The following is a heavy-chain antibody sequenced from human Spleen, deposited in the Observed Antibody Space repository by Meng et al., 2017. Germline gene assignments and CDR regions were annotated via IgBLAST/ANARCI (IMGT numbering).Heavy chain of an antibody. CDR3: AGGAVVTLIFYHAMDV. CDR2: IYQSGST. J-gene: IGHJ6*02. V-gene: IGHV4-38-2*01. D-gene: IGHD2-21*02. Sequence: QTRSLTGAVSGYSITGSYNWGWSRQSPGKGLEWIGSIYQSGSTYYNPSLKSRVTMSADTSKNQFSLKLTSVTAADTAVYYCAGGAVVTLIFYHAMDVWGQATTVTVSS. CDR1: GYSITGSYN.